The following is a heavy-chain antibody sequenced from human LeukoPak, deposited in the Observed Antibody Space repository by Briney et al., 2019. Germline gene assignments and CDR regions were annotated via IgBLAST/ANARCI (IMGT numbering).Heavy chain of an antibody. CDR3: ARDRAEDGYNY. J-gene: IGHJ4*02. CDR1: GFTFSSYA. V-gene: IGHV3-23*01. CDR2: ISGSGGST. D-gene: IGHD5-24*01. Sequence: PGGSLRLSCAASGFTFSSYAMSWVRQAPGKGLEWVSAISGSGGSTYYADSVKGRFTISRDNAKNSLYLQMNSLRAEDTAVYYCARDRAEDGYNYWGQGTLVTVSS.